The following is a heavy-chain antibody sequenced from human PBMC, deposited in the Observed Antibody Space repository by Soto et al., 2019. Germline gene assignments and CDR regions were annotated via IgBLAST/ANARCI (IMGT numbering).Heavy chain of an antibody. CDR3: ARGGYYDNSWGKLSHYGLDV. D-gene: IGHD3-16*01. V-gene: IGHV1-18*01. J-gene: IGHJ6*02. CDR2: ISPYNDYT. Sequence: QVQLAQSANEVKKPGASVRVSCKAAGYTFIRYGIAWVRQAPGQGLEWMGWISPYNDYTVYAQKVQGRVSMTADTATRTVYMSLRGLKSDDTAVYYCARGGYYDNSWGKLSHYGLDVWGQGTSVSVSS. CDR1: GYTFIRYG.